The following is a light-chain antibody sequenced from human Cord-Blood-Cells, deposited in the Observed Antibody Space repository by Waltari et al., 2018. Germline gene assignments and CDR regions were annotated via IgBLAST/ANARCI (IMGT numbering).Light chain of an antibody. CDR3: LQDYNYPWT. CDR2: AAT. J-gene: IGKJ1*01. V-gene: IGKV1-6*01. CDR1: QCIRKD. Sequence: AIHMTKSPSSLSASVGDRVTITCRPSQCIRKDLGWDQQKPGKAPKLLIYAATSLQSWVPSRVSGSGSGTDFTLTISRLQPEDFATYYRLQDYNYPWTFGQGTKVEIK.